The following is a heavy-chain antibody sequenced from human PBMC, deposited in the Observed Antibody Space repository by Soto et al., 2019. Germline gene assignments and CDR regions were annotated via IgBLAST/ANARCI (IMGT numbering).Heavy chain of an antibody. CDR1: GFTFSSYW. D-gene: IGHD3-16*02. CDR3: ARDLLDDYIWGSYRYHNYFDY. Sequence: GGSLRLSCAASGFTFSSYWMHWVRQAPGKGLVWVSRINSDGSSTSYADSVKGRFTISRDNAKNTLYLQMNSLRAEDTAVYYCARDLLDDYIWGSYRYHNYFDYWGQGTLVTVSS. V-gene: IGHV3-74*01. J-gene: IGHJ4*02. CDR2: INSDGSST.